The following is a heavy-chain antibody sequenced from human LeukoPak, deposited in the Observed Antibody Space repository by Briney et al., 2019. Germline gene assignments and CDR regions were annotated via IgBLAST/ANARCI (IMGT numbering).Heavy chain of an antibody. CDR3: AREINIAVAGTRGGGDWFDP. CDR2: ISYDGNDK. Sequence: GGSLRLSCEASGLTFSSYTMHWVRQAPGKGLEWVASISYDGNDKYYADSVKGRFTISRDNSKNTLYLQMNSLRAEDTAVYYCAREINIAVAGTRGGGDWFDPWGQGTLVTVSS. CDR1: GLTFSSYT. J-gene: IGHJ5*02. V-gene: IGHV3-30-3*01. D-gene: IGHD6-19*01.